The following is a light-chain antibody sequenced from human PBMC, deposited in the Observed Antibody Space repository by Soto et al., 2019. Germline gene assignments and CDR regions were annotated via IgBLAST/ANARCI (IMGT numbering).Light chain of an antibody. Sequence: EIVLTQSPGTLSLSPWERATLSCRASQSVRSSYLAWYQQKSGQVPRLLIYGASSRATGIPDRFSGSGSGTDFTLTISRLEPEDFAVFYCQQYGSSSITFGQGTRLEIK. CDR3: QQYGSSSIT. V-gene: IGKV3-20*01. CDR1: QSVRSSY. CDR2: GAS. J-gene: IGKJ5*01.